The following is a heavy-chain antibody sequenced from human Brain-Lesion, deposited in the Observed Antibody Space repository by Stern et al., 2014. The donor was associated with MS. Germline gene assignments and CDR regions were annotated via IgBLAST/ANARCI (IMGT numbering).Heavy chain of an antibody. CDR2: FYPEDGET. D-gene: IGHD1-26*01. V-gene: IGHV1-24*01. J-gene: IGHJ4*02. CDR3: ATLSPGAGGNYYRHFDY. CDR1: GYTLTELS. Sequence: VQLVESGAEVKKPGASVKVSCKVSGYTLTELSMHWVRQAPRKGLEWMGGFYPEDGETIYAQKFQCRVTMTEDTSTDTAYMELSSLRSEDTAVYYCATLSPGAGGNYYRHFDYWGQGTLVTVSS.